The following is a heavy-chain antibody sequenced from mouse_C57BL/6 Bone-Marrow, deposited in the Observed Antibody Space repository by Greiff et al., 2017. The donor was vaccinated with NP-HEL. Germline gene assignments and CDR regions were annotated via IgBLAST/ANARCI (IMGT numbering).Heavy chain of an antibody. D-gene: IGHD2-4*01. Sequence: VQLQQSGPELVKPGASVKIPCKASGYTFTDYNMDWVKQSHGKSLEWIGDINPNNGGTIYNQKFKGKATLTVDKSSSTAYMELRSLTSEDTAVYYCARFGGLRAFDSWGPGTTLTVSS. V-gene: IGHV1-18*01. J-gene: IGHJ2*01. CDR2: INPNNGGT. CDR3: ARFGGLRAFDS. CDR1: GYTFTDYN.